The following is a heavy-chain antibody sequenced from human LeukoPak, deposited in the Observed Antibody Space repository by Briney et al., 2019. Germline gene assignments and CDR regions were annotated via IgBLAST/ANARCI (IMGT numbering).Heavy chain of an antibody. J-gene: IGHJ4*02. V-gene: IGHV3-30-3*01. Sequence: GGSLRLSCAASGFTFSSYAMNWVGQAPGKGLEWVAVISYDGSNKYYADSVKGRFTISGDNSKNTLYLQMNSLRAEDTAVYYCEGSGYSSSWPFDYWGQGTLVTVSS. D-gene: IGHD6-13*01. CDR3: EGSGYSSSWPFDY. CDR1: GFTFSSYA. CDR2: ISYDGSNK.